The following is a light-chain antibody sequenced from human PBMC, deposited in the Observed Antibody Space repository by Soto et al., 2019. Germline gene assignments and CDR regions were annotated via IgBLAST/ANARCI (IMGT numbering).Light chain of an antibody. Sequence: DIQMTQSPSSLSSSVGDRVTITCRASQSISTYLNWYQQKPGKAPKLLIYAASTLQSGVPSRFSVSGSGTDLTLTITNLQPEDFATYYCQQSYTTPRLTFGGGTKVEIK. V-gene: IGKV1-39*01. J-gene: IGKJ4*01. CDR1: QSISTY. CDR3: QQSYTTPRLT. CDR2: AAS.